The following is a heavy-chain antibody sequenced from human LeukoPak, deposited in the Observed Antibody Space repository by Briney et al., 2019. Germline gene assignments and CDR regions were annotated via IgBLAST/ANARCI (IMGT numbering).Heavy chain of an antibody. CDR2: ISSARSII. V-gene: IGHV3-48*04. Sequence: GGSLRLSCTASSGYSMNWVRRAPGKGLEWGAYISSARSIIYYADPVEGRFTISRDNAQNSLNLQMKSLRAEDTAVYYCAREGVGYGYFGYMDVWGKGTTVTVSS. CDR3: AREGVGYGYFGYMDV. J-gene: IGHJ6*03. CDR1: SGYS. D-gene: IGHD5-18*01.